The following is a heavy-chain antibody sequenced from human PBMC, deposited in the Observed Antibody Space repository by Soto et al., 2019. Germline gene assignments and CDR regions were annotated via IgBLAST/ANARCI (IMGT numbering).Heavy chain of an antibody. Sequence: QVQLQESGPGLVEPSQTLSLCCTVAGASIITDGYYWTWIRQHPGKGLEWLGYIHYSGGAPYRPSYNPSLQSRIAISVDIAKSLFSLKLTSVTDADTAVYDCARVPTYNQSSIGDQPFHPWGQGTMVTVSS. J-gene: IGHJ5*01. CDR2: IHYSGGAPYRP. D-gene: IGHD1-20*01. CDR1: GASIITDGYY. V-gene: IGHV4-31*03. CDR3: ARVPTYNQSSIGDQPFHP.